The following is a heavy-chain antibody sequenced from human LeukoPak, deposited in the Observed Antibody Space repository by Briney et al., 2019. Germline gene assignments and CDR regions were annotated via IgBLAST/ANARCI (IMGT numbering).Heavy chain of an antibody. Sequence: SETLSLTCTVSGGSISSSYWSWIRQPAGKGVEWIGRFYTSGSTNYNFNPSLKSRVTVSVDTSKNQFSLKLTSVTAADTAVYYCARDPNSALWGQGALVTVSS. CDR1: GGSISSSY. J-gene: IGHJ4*02. D-gene: IGHD2-21*01. CDR2: FYTSGST. CDR3: ARDPNSAL. V-gene: IGHV4-4*07.